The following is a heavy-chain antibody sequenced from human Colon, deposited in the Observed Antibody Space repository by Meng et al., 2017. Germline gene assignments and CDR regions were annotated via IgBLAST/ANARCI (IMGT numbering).Heavy chain of an antibody. J-gene: IGHJ6*02. Sequence: GGSLRLSCTASGFTFSDYFMSWVRQAPGKGLEWIAYISAHSNTIYYADSVRGRVSISRDNAKNSMYLQMYSLGAEDTAVYYCARDVRFSRVGLDVWGQGTTVTVSS. CDR2: ISAHSNTI. CDR3: ARDVRFSRVGLDV. CDR1: GFTFSDYF. V-gene: IGHV3-11*01. D-gene: IGHD3-10*02.